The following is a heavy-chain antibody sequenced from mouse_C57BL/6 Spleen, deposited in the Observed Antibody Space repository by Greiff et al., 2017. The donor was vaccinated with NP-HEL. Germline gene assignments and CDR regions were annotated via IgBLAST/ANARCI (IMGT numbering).Heavy chain of an antibody. CDR3: AKRGGTAQAAYAMDY. V-gene: IGHV1-58*01. J-gene: IGHJ4*01. CDR1: GYTFTSYG. Sequence: EVQLQQSGAELVRPGSSVKMSCKTSGYTFTSYGINWVKQRPGQGLEWIGYIYIGNGYTEYNEKFKGKATLTSDTSSSQAFLQLSSLTSENAAIYFCAKRGGTAQAAYAMDYWGQGTSVTVSS. D-gene: IGHD3-2*02. CDR2: IYIGNGYT.